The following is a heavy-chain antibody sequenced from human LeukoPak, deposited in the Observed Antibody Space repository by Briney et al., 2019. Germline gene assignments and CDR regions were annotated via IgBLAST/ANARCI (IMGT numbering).Heavy chain of an antibody. CDR1: GYTFTSYD. CDR3: ARVDYDFWSGYLVTVDY. CDR2: MNPNSGNT. D-gene: IGHD3-3*01. Sequence: ASVKVSCKASGYTFTSYDINWVRQATGQGLEWMGWMNPNSGNTGYAQKFQGRVTITRNTSISTAYMELSGLRSEDTAVYYCARVDYDFWSGYLVTVDYWGQGTLVTVSS. V-gene: IGHV1-8*03. J-gene: IGHJ4*02.